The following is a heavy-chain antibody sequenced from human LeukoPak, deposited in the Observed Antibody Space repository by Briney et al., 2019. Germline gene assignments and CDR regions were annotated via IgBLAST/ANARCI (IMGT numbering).Heavy chain of an antibody. CDR3: ARYDSSNWHCNDW. D-gene: IGHD6-13*01. CDR2: IKQDGSEK. Sequence: GGSLRLSCAASGFTFSSYWMTWVRQAPGKGLEWVANIKQDGSEKYYVDSVKGRFIISRDNAKNSLYLQMNSLEADDKAVDYCARYDSSNWHCNDWWGQGTPVTVS. J-gene: IGHJ4*02. CDR1: GFTFSSYW. V-gene: IGHV3-7*05.